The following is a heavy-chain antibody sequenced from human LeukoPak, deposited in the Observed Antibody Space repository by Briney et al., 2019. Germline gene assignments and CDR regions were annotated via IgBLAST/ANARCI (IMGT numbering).Heavy chain of an antibody. CDR2: MNPNSGNT. Sequence: ASVKVSCKASGYTFTSYDINWVRLATGQGLEWMGWMNPNSGNTGYAQKFQGRVTMTRNTSISTAYMELSSLRSEDTAVYYRTRYSSSWYSFNCFDYWGQGTLVTVSS. J-gene: IGHJ4*02. CDR1: GYTFTSYD. D-gene: IGHD6-13*01. V-gene: IGHV1-8*01. CDR3: TRYSSSWYSFNCFDY.